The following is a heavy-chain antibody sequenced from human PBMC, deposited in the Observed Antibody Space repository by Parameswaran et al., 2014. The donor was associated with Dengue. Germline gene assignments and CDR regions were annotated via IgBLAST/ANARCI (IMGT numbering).Heavy chain of an antibody. V-gene: IGHV3-23*01. J-gene: IGHJ6*03. Sequence: WIRQPPGKGLEWVSAISGSGGSTYYADSVKGRFTISRDNSKNTLYLQMNSLRAEDTAVYYCAKNSNSGVRGVIIFLYYYYYMDVWGKGTTVTVSS. CDR2: ISGSGGST. CDR3: AKNSNSGVRGVIIFLYYYYYMDV. D-gene: IGHD3-10*01.